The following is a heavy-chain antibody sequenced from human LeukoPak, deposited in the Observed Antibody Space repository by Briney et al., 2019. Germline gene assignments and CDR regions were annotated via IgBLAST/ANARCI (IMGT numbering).Heavy chain of an antibody. V-gene: IGHV3-64*04. CDR2: ISSYGGST. D-gene: IGHD6-19*01. J-gene: IGHJ4*02. Sequence: PGGSLRLSCSASGFTFSKYAMHWVRQAPGKGLEYVSGISSYGGSTDYVDSVKGRLTISRDNSKNTLYLQMNSLRAEDTAVYYCARGDGVAGAYYFDYWGQGTLVTVSS. CDR3: ARGDGVAGAYYFDY. CDR1: GFTFSKYA.